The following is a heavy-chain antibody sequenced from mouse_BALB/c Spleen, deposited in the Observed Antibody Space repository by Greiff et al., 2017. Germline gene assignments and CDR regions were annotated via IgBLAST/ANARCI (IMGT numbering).Heavy chain of an antibody. CDR1: GFTFSSYA. V-gene: IGHV5-6-5*01. Sequence: EVKLQESGGGLVKPGGSLKLSCAASGFTFSSYAMSWVRQTPEKRLEWVASISSGGSTYYPDSVKGRFTISRDNARNILYLQMSSLRSEDTAMYYCAREGYYYYAMDYWGQGTSVTVSS. CDR3: AREGYYYYAMDY. CDR2: ISSGGST. D-gene: IGHD2-14*01. J-gene: IGHJ4*01.